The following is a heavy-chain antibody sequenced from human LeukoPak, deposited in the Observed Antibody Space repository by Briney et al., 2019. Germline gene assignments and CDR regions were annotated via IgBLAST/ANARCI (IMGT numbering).Heavy chain of an antibody. J-gene: IGHJ4*02. CDR2: ISDRGGTT. D-gene: IGHD2-15*01. CDR1: GFTFSSYV. CDR3: AKVTSAGSCYHSDY. V-gene: IGHV3-23*01. Sequence: GGSLRLSCAASGFTFSSYVMAWVRQAPGKGLEWVSGISDRGGTTYYADCVEDRFTNSRDNSKNTLYLQMNNLGAEDTAVYYCAKVTSAGSCYHSDYWGQGTLVTVSS.